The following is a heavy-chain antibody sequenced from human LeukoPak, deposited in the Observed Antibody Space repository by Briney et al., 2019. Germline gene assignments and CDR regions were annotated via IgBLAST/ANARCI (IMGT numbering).Heavy chain of an antibody. V-gene: IGHV1-69*04. D-gene: IGHD3-10*01. CDR1: GGTCSSYA. Sequence: GASVKVSCKASGGTCSSYAISWVRRAPGRGLEWMGRIIPILGIANYAQKFQGRVTITADKSTSTAYIELSSLRSQDTPVYYCARDPHPMVRRRSSDYWGQGTLVTVSS. CDR3: ARDPHPMVRRRSSDY. CDR2: IIPILGIA. J-gene: IGHJ4*02.